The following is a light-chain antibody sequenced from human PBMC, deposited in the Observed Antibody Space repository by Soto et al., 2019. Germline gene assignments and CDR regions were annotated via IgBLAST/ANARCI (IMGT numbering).Light chain of an antibody. CDR1: QSISSY. Sequence: EIVLTQSPATLSLSPGERATLSWRASQSISSYLAWYQQKPGQAPRLLIYDASNRATGIPARFSGGGTGTDFTLTISSLEPEDFAVYYCQQRSDWPPTFGGGTKVEIK. CDR2: DAS. J-gene: IGKJ4*01. V-gene: IGKV3-11*01. CDR3: QQRSDWPPT.